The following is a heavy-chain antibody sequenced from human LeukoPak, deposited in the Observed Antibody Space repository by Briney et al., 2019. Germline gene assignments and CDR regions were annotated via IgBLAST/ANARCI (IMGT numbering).Heavy chain of an antibody. J-gene: IGHJ4*02. Sequence: GRSLRLSCAASGFTFSSYGMHWVRQAPGKGLEWVAVISYDGSNKYYADSVKGRFTISRDNSKNTLYLQMNSLRAEDTAVYYCARDGAIQLWPNFDYWGQGTLVTVSS. D-gene: IGHD5-18*01. CDR3: ARDGAIQLWPNFDY. CDR1: GFTFSSYG. CDR2: ISYDGSNK. V-gene: IGHV3-30*03.